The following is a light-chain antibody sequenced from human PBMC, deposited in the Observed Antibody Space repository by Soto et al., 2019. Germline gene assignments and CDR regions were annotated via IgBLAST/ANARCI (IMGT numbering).Light chain of an antibody. J-gene: IGKJ4*01. Sequence: IVLTQSPGTLSLSPGERATLSCRASQSVGRRYLAWYQQRPGQAPRLLIYDTSETASDIPDRFSGSGSGTDFTLTISRLVPEDFAVYYCQYQGTFGGGTKVEIK. CDR3: QYQGT. CDR2: DTS. CDR1: QSVGRRY. V-gene: IGKV3-20*01.